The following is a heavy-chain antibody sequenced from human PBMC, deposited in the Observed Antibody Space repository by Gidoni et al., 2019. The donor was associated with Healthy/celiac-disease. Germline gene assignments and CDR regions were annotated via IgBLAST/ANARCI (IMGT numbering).Heavy chain of an antibody. D-gene: IGHD6-13*01. CDR2: ISSNGGSN. Sequence: EVPLGEAGGGLVQPGGSRCLSCPASGCTFVSYARHWLRHAPGKGLEYVLAISSNGGSNYYANSVKGRFTISRDNSKNTLYLQMGSLRAEDIAVYYCARESDSSWYLSHMDVWGQGTTVTVSS. V-gene: IGHV3-64*01. J-gene: IGHJ6*02. CDR1: GCTFVSYA. CDR3: ARESDSSWYLSHMDV.